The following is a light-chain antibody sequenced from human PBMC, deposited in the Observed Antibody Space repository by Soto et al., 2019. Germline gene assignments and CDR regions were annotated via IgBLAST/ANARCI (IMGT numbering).Light chain of an antibody. Sequence: QPVLTQPPSASGTPGQRVTISCSGSSSNIGSNYVYWYQQLPGTAPKLLIYRNNQRPSGVPDRFSGSKSGTSASLAISGLRSEDEADYYCAAWDDSRSGLFGGGTKLTVL. CDR2: RNN. CDR1: SSNIGSNY. CDR3: AAWDDSRSGL. V-gene: IGLV1-47*01. J-gene: IGLJ2*01.